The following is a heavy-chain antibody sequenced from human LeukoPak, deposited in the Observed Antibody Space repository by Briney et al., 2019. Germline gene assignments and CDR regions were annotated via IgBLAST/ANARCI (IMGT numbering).Heavy chain of an antibody. V-gene: IGHV3-33*01. D-gene: IGHD4-23*01. CDR2: IWYDGSNK. Sequence: GRSPRLSCAASGFTFSSYGMHWVRQAPGKGLEWVAVIWYDGSNKYYADSVKGRFTISRDNSKNTLYLQMNSLRAEDTAVYYCARGEATVAYFDYWGQGTLVTVSS. CDR1: GFTFSSYG. CDR3: ARGEATVAYFDY. J-gene: IGHJ4*02.